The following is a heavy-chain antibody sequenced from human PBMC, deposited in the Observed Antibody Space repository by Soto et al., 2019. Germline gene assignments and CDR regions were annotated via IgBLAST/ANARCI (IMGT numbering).Heavy chain of an antibody. CDR1: GFTFSSYA. D-gene: IGHD3-10*02. CDR3: AKCTGSYYFYYYGMDV. V-gene: IGHV3-23*01. J-gene: IGHJ6*02. CDR2: ISGSGGST. Sequence: GGSLRLSCAASGFTFSSYAMSWVRQAPGKGLEWVSAISGSGGSTYYADSVKGRFTISRDNSKNTLYLQMNSLRAEDTAVYYCAKCTGSYYFYYYGMDVWGQGTTVTVSS.